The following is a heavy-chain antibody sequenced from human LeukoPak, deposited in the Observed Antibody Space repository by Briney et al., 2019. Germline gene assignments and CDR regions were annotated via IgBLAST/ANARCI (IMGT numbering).Heavy chain of an antibody. D-gene: IGHD2-21*02. V-gene: IGHV4-59*08. CDR3: ARSGVTALSWVDP. J-gene: IGHJ5*02. CDR2: ISYSGST. Sequence: SETLSLTCTVSGGSMSSYYWSWIRQPPGKGLEWIGYISYSGSTNYNPSLKSRITISVDTSKNQFPLKLSSVTAADTAVYYCARSGVTALSWVDPWGQGTLVTVSS. CDR1: GGSMSSYY.